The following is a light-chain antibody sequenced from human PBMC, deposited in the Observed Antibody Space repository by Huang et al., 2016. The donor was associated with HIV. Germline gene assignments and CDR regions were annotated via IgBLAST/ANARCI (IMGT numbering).Light chain of an antibody. CDR1: QRIGTN. J-gene: IGKJ1*01. CDR3: QQYQVWPPAT. V-gene: IGKV3-15*01. CDR2: GGA. Sequence: EIVMTQSPATLSLSPGERATLSCRASQRIGTNLAWYQQNPGQAPRLLIYGGATRASGIADRFSGGGSGTEFTLTIYSLQAEEFAVYYCQQYQVWPPATFGQGTRVEIK.